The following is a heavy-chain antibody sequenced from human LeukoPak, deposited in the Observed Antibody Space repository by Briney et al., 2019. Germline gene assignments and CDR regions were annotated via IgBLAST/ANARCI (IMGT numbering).Heavy chain of an antibody. D-gene: IGHD1-1*01. Sequence: GGSLRLSCAASGFTFSSYAMSWVRQAPGKGLEWVSTISNNKGNTYYADSVKGRFTISRDNSKDTLYLQMNSLTAEDTAIYYCAKATGTLGNWGQGTLVTVSS. V-gene: IGHV3-23*01. CDR3: AKATGTLGN. CDR2: ISNNKGNT. J-gene: IGHJ4*02. CDR1: GFTFSSYA.